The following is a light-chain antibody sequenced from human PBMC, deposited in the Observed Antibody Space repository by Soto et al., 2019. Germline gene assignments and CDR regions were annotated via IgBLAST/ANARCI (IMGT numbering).Light chain of an antibody. Sequence: QSVLTQPPSVSGAPGQRVTISYTGSNSSIGAGYAVHLYQHLPGTAPKLLIYANNIRPSGVPDRLSVSKSGTSASLAITGLQSEDEADYYCPSYDISLTASVFGGGTKVTVL. V-gene: IGLV1-40*01. CDR3: PSYDISLTASV. CDR2: ANN. J-gene: IGLJ2*01. CDR1: NSSIGAGYA.